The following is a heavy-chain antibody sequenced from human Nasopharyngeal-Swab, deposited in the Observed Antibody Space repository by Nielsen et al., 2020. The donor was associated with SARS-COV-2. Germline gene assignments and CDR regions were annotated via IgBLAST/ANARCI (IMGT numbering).Heavy chain of an antibody. V-gene: IGHV5-10-1*01. CDR3: ARHPGPDPRVMDV. J-gene: IGHJ6*02. Sequence: GESLKISCKGSGYSFPSYWLGWVRQMPGKGLEWMGRIDPSDSYTNYSPSFQGHVTISADKSISTAYLQWSSLKASDTAMYYCARHPGPDPRVMDVWGQGTTVTVSS. CDR1: GYSFPSYW. D-gene: IGHD3-10*01. CDR2: IDPSDSYT.